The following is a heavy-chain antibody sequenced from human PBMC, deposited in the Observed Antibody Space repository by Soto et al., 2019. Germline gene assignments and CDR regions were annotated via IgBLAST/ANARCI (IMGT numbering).Heavy chain of an antibody. CDR2: IYYSRRT. D-gene: IGHD3-3*01. J-gene: IGHJ5*02. CDR3: ARHGDFWSGYYKIIDWFDP. V-gene: IGHV4-39*01. CDR1: GDSISSDQYC. Sequence: SETLSLTCSISGDSISSDQYCWGWVRQPPGKGLEWIGTIYYSRRTYYNPSLKGRATVSVDTSDTQFSLSLNSVTATDTAVYYCARHGDFWSGYYKIIDWFDPWGQGTLVTVSS.